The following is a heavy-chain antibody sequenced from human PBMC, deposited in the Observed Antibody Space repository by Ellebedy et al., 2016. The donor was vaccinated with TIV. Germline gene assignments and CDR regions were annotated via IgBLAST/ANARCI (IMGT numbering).Heavy chain of an antibody. V-gene: IGHV4-4*07. CDR2: IYTSGST. CDR3: ARDNVVPGWTTDAFDY. D-gene: IGHD2-2*01. J-gene: IGHJ4*02. Sequence: SETLSLXCTISGGSISSYYWSWIRQPAGKGLEWIGRIYTSGSTNYNPSLKSRVTMSVDTSKNQFSLKLSSVTAADTAVYYCARDNVVPGWTTDAFDYWGQGTLVTVSS. CDR1: GGSISSYY.